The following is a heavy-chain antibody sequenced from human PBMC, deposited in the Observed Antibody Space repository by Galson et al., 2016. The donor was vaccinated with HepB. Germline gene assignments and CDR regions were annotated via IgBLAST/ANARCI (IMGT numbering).Heavy chain of an antibody. CDR3: AKDSGWLQYYLDY. V-gene: IGHV3-30*02. CDR1: GFTLGRFG. J-gene: IGHJ4*02. Sequence: SLRLSCAASGFTLGRFGIHWVRQAPGKGLEWVSAISFDGSNTYFADSVKGRFSISRDNSRNTVYLQMNSLRLEDTGQYYCAKDSGWLQYYLDYWGQGTLVTVSS. D-gene: IGHD5-24*01. CDR2: ISFDGSNT.